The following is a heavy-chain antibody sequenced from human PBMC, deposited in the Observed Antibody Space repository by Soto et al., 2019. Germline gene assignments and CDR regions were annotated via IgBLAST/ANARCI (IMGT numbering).Heavy chain of an antibody. CDR3: ARVWGALAPIAGWFGP. Sequence: QVQLQESGPGLVKPSGTLSLTCAVSNGSITSGNWWRWVRQPPGKGMEWIGDIYQTGSTNSNPSRRSRAIISVDKSKNNFSLSLGSVTAADTAVYFCARVWGALAPIAGWFGPWGRGILVTVSS. CDR1: NGSITSGNW. V-gene: IGHV4-4*02. CDR2: IYQTGST. J-gene: IGHJ5*02. D-gene: IGHD3-16*01.